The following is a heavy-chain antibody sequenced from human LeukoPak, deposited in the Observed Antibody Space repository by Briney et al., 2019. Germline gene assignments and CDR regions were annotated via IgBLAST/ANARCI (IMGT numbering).Heavy chain of an antibody. CDR3: ARDPGYYDSSGYFGY. D-gene: IGHD3-22*01. Sequence: ASVKVSCKASGYTFTGYYMHWVRQAPGQGLEWMGWINPNSGGTNYAQKFQGRVTMTRDTSISTAYMELSRLRSDDTAVYYCARDPGYYDSSGYFGYYGQGNLVTVSS. CDR1: GYTFTGYY. V-gene: IGHV1-2*02. J-gene: IGHJ4*02. CDR2: INPNSGGT.